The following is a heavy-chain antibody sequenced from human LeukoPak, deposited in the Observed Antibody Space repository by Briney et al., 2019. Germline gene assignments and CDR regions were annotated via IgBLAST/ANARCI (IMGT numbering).Heavy chain of an antibody. Sequence: ASVKVSCKASGGTFSSYAISWVRQAPGQGLEWMGGIIPIFGTANYARKFQGRVTITADESTSTAYMELSSLRSEDTAVYYCARMDMEYYDILTGYYGYWGQGTLVTVSS. CDR2: IIPIFGTA. D-gene: IGHD3-9*01. V-gene: IGHV1-69*01. J-gene: IGHJ4*02. CDR1: GGTFSSYA. CDR3: ARMDMEYYDILTGYYGY.